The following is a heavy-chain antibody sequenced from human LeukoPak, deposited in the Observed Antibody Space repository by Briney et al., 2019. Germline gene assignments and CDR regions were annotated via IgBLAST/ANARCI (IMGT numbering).Heavy chain of an antibody. CDR3: AREQGDYVWVSYRNFDY. J-gene: IGHJ4*02. D-gene: IGHD3-16*02. CDR1: GGTFSSYA. Sequence: ASVKVSCKASGGTFSSYAISWVRQAPGQGLEWMGRIIPIFGTANYAQKFQGRVTITTDESTSTAYMELSSLRSEDTTVYYCAREQGDYVWVSYRNFDYWGQGTLVTVSS. CDR2: IIPIFGTA. V-gene: IGHV1-69*05.